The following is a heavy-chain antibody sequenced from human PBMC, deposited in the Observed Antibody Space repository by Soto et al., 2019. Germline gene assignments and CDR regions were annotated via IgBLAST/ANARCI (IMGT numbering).Heavy chain of an antibody. Sequence: SVKVSCTASGGTFSSYAISWVQQAPGQGLEWMGGIIPISGTANYAQKFQGRVTITADESTSTAYMELSSLRSEDTAVYYCARSQGSSTSLEIYYYYYYGMDVWGQGTTVTVSS. CDR1: GGTFSSYA. J-gene: IGHJ6*02. D-gene: IGHD2-2*01. V-gene: IGHV1-69*13. CDR2: IIPISGTA. CDR3: ARSQGSSTSLEIYYYYYYGMDV.